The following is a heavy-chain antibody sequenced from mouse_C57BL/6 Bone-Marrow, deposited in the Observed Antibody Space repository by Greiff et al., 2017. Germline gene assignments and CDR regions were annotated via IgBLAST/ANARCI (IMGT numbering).Heavy chain of an antibody. Sequence: EVKLMESGGDLVKPGGSLKLSCAASGFTFSSYGMSWVRQTPDKRLEWVATISSGGSYTYYPDSVKGRFTISRDNAKNTLYLQMSSLKSEDTAMYYCARESYYGNDRAMDYWGQGTSVTVSS. CDR2: ISSGGSYT. J-gene: IGHJ4*01. V-gene: IGHV5-6*01. CDR3: ARESYYGNDRAMDY. D-gene: IGHD2-2*01. CDR1: GFTFSSYG.